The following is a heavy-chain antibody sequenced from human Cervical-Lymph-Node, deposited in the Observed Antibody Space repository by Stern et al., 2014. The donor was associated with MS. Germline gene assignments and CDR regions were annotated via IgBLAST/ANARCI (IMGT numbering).Heavy chain of an antibody. CDR3: VRGRGYNYGFGDF. D-gene: IGHD5-12*01. Sequence: VQLVESGGGVVQPGRSLRLSCAASGFTFSNSGMHWVRQAPGKGLEWVAVIWYDGSIKYYEDSVKGRFTISRDNSKNTLYLQMKSLRVDDTAVYYCVRGRGYNYGFGDFWGQGTRVTVSS. CDR2: IWYDGSIK. CDR1: GFTFSNSG. V-gene: IGHV3-33*01. J-gene: IGHJ3*01.